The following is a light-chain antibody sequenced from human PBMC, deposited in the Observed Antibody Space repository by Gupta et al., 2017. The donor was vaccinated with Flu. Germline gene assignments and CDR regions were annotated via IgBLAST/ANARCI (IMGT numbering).Light chain of an antibody. CDR3: QQLNFYPLT. CDR2: AAS. J-gene: IGKJ4*01. V-gene: IGKV1-9*01. CDR1: QGISPY. Sequence: DIQLTQSPSFLSTSVGDRVTITCRASQGISPYLAWYQKKSGEAPKLLIYAASTLQSGVPSRFSGSGSGTEFTLTISSLQPEDSATYYCQQLNFYPLTFGGGTKVEIK.